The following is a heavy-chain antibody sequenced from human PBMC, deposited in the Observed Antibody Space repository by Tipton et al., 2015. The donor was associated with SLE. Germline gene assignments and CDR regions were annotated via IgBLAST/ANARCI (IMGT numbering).Heavy chain of an antibody. Sequence: TLSLTCTVSGGSTSSSSYYWGWIRQPPGKGLEWIGSIYYSGSTYYNPSLKSRVTISVDTSKNQFSLKLSSVTAADTAVYYCAREGYGDYGMRAFDIWGQGTMVTVSS. J-gene: IGHJ3*02. CDR2: IYYSGST. CDR1: GGSTSSSSYY. CDR3: AREGYGDYGMRAFDI. D-gene: IGHD4-17*01. V-gene: IGHV4-39*07.